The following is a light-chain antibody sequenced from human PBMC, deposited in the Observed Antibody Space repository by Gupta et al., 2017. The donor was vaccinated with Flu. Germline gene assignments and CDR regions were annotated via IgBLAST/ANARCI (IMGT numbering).Light chain of an antibody. Sequence: SPGQTASITCSGDKVGDKYACWYQQKPCQSPVLVIYQDSKRPSGIPERFSGSNSGNTATLTISGTQAMDEADYYCQAWDSSTAVFGGGTKLTVL. J-gene: IGLJ2*01. CDR1: KVGDKY. V-gene: IGLV3-1*01. CDR2: QDS. CDR3: QAWDSSTAV.